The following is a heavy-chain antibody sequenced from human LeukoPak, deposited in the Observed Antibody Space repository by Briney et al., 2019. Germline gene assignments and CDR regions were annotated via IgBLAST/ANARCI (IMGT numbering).Heavy chain of an antibody. CDR2: ISSSSSTI. V-gene: IGHV3-48*01. D-gene: IGHD2-21*02. Sequence: GGSLRLSCAASGFTFSSYSMNWVRQAPGKGLEWVSYISSSSSTIYYADSVKGRFTISRDNAKNSLYLQMNSLRAEDTAVYYCARDLPLAYCGGDCYSVLDYWGQGTLVTVSS. CDR1: GFTFSSYS. CDR3: ARDLPLAYCGGDCYSVLDY. J-gene: IGHJ4*02.